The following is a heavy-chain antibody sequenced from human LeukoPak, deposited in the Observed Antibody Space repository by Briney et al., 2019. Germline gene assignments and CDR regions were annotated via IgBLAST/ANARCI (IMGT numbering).Heavy chain of an antibody. CDR2: INPNSGGT. Sequence: ASVKVSCKASGYTLTGDYMHWVRQAPGQGLEWMGWINPNSGGTNCAQKFQGRVTMTRDTSISTAYMELSRLRSDDTAVYYCARDMGSTVTTHYFYVMDVWGQGTTVTVSS. J-gene: IGHJ6*02. CDR1: GYTLTGDY. D-gene: IGHD4-11*01. V-gene: IGHV1-2*02. CDR3: ARDMGSTVTTHYFYVMDV.